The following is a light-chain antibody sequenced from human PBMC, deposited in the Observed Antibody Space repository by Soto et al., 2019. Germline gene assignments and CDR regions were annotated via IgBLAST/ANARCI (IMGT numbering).Light chain of an antibody. V-gene: IGKV3-11*01. CDR2: DAS. J-gene: IGKJ4*01. CDR1: KSVSSS. Sequence: EIVLTQSPATLSLSPGEGTTLSCRTSKSVSSSLAWYQQKPGQAPRLLIYDASNRATGIPARFSGSGSGTDFTLTISSLEPEDFAVYYCQQRTDWLTFGGGTKVEIK. CDR3: QQRTDWLT.